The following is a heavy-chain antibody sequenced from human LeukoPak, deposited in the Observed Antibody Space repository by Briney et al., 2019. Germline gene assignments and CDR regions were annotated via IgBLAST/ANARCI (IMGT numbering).Heavy chain of an antibody. Sequence: GRSLRLSCAASGFTFSSYAMHWVRQAPGKGLEWVAVISYDGSNKYYADSVKGRFTISRDNSKNTLYLQMNSLRAEDTAVYYCARGTHDYWGQGTLVTVSS. V-gene: IGHV3-30-3*01. CDR1: GFTFSSYA. CDR2: ISYDGSNK. J-gene: IGHJ4*02. CDR3: ARGTHDY.